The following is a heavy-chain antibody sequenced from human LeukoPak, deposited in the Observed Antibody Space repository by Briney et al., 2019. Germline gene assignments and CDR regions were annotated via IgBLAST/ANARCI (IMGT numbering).Heavy chain of an antibody. J-gene: IGHJ3*02. D-gene: IGHD3-22*01. Sequence: SETLSLTCSVSAGSISSYYWSWIRQPAGKGLEWIGRIYSSGSTNYNPSLKSRVTMSVDASKNHFSLKLTSVTAADTAIYYCARQAYDTRYDAFDIWGQGTMVTVSS. CDR2: IYSSGST. CDR1: AGSISSYY. CDR3: ARQAYDTRYDAFDI. V-gene: IGHV4-4*07.